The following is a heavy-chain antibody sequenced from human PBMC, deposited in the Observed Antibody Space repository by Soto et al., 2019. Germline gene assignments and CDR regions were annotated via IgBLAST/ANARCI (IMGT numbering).Heavy chain of an antibody. Sequence: ASVKVSCKASGYTFTGYYMHWVRQAPGQGLEWMGWINPNSGGTNYAQKFQGWVTMTRDTSISTAYMELSRLRSDDTAVYYCAREITMVRGVPLGAFDIWGQGTMVTVSS. D-gene: IGHD3-10*01. CDR3: AREITMVRGVPLGAFDI. CDR2: INPNSGGT. V-gene: IGHV1-2*04. J-gene: IGHJ3*02. CDR1: GYTFTGYY.